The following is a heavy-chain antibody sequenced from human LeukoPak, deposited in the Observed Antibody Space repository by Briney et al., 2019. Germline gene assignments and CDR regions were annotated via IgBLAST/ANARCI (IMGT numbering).Heavy chain of an antibody. CDR3: ARDENCSGGSCYSGFDY. J-gene: IGHJ4*02. Sequence: ASVKVSCKASGYTFTSYGISWVRQAPGQGLEWMGWISAYNGNTNYAQKLQGRVTMTTDTSTSTAYMELSSLRSEDTAVYYCARDENCSGGSCYSGFDYWGQGTLVTVSS. CDR2: ISAYNGNT. D-gene: IGHD2-15*01. V-gene: IGHV1-18*01. CDR1: GYTFTSYG.